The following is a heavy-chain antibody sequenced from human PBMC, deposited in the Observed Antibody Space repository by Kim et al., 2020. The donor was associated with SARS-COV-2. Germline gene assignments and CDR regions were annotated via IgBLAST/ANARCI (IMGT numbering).Heavy chain of an antibody. Sequence: SETLSLTCNVSGGSIGSYGYYWTWIRQHPGKGLEWIGSISYSGNTDYNPSLRGRLIISVDTSENQFSLNLKSVTAADTAVYYCARGTVYSIYNWFDPWGQGTLVTVSS. D-gene: IGHD1-26*01. CDR2: ISYSGNT. V-gene: IGHV4-31*03. CDR3: ARGTVYSIYNWFDP. CDR1: GGSIGSYGYY. J-gene: IGHJ5*02.